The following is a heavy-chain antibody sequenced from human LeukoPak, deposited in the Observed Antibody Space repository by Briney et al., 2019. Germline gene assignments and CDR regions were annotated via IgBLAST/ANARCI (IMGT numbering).Heavy chain of an antibody. J-gene: IGHJ4*02. CDR3: AKDGDYCDSDAYSSFFDY. Sequence: PGGSLRLSCAASGFMFRSYAMSWVRQAPGKGLEWVAAISGSGGSRYYADSVKGRFAISRDDSTNTLSLQMTSLRAEDTAIYYCAKDGDYCDSDAYSSFFDYWGQGTLVTVSS. CDR1: GFMFRSYA. D-gene: IGHD3-22*01. V-gene: IGHV3-23*01. CDR2: ISGSGGSR.